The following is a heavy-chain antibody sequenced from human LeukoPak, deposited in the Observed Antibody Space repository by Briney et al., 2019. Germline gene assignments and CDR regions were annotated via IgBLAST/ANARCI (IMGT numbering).Heavy chain of an antibody. CDR3: AKDRGSYSTTADS. CDR1: GFTFSDYV. J-gene: IGHJ5*01. D-gene: IGHD1-26*01. CDR2: IWYDGTNK. Sequence: GGALRLSCAASGFTFSDYVIHWVRQAPGEGLEGVAVIWYDGTNKYYGDSVKGRFTISRDNSKNTLYLQMNSLRAEDTAVYYCAKDRGSYSTTADSWGQGTLVTVSS. V-gene: IGHV3-33*03.